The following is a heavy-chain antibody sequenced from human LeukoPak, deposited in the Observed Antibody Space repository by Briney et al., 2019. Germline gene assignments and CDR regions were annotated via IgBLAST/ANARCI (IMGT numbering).Heavy chain of an antibody. CDR3: ARRRVNSGDYVGY. J-gene: IGHJ4*02. V-gene: IGHV1-8*01. D-gene: IGHD4-17*01. Sequence: ASVKVSCKASGYTFTSYDINWVRQATGQGLEWMGWMNPNSGNTGYAQKLQDRVLMTRNTSISTAYMELSSLSSEDTAVYYCARRRVNSGDYVGYWGQGTLVTVSS. CDR2: MNPNSGNT. CDR1: GYTFTSYD.